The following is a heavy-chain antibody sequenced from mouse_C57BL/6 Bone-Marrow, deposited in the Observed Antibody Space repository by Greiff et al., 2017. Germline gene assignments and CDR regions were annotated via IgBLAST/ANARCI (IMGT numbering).Heavy chain of an antibody. Sequence: VQLQQSGPELVKPGASVKISCKASGYTFTDYYMNWVKQSHGKSLEWIGDINPNNGGTSYNQKFKGKATLTVDKSSSTAYMELRSLTSEDSAVYYCARDDGYYFTYWYFDVWGTGTTVTVSS. V-gene: IGHV1-26*01. CDR3: ARDDGYYFTYWYFDV. CDR2: INPNNGGT. D-gene: IGHD2-3*01. CDR1: GYTFTDYY. J-gene: IGHJ1*03.